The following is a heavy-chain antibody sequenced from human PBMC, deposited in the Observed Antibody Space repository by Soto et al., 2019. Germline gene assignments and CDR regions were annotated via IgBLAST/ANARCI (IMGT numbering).Heavy chain of an antibody. CDR2: ISSDGSDT. CDR1: GFTFNKYW. J-gene: IGHJ4*02. V-gene: IGHV3-74*01. D-gene: IGHD1-26*01. CDR3: VRGWIPDQHVGYLQF. Sequence: EVQLVESGGGLVQPGGSLRLSCEASGFTFNKYWMHWVRQAPGKGLVWVSRISSDGSDTIYAGSVRGRFAVSRDNAKNMLFLQINSLTADDTAIYYCVRGWIPDQHVGYLQFWGQGTLVTVSS.